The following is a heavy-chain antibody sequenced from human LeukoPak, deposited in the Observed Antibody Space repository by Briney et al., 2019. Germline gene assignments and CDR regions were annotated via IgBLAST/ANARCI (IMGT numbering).Heavy chain of an antibody. CDR3: AKDEGDIVVVVAASPFDY. CDR1: GFTFSSYA. D-gene: IGHD2-15*01. CDR2: ISGSGGST. V-gene: IGHV3-23*01. Sequence: PGGSLTLSCAASGFTFSSYAMSWVRQAPGGGLEWVSSISGSGGSTFYADSVKGRLSISRDNSKNTMCIQMNSQRAEDTAVYYCAKDEGDIVVVVAASPFDYWGQGTLVTVSS. J-gene: IGHJ4*02.